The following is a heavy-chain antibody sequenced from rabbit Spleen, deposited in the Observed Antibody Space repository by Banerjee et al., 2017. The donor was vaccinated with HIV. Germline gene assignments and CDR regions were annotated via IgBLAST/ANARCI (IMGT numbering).Heavy chain of an antibody. CDR3: ARGGTADGGGGYTYFFGL. CDR1: GFSFSDRDV. D-gene: IGHD8-1*01. V-gene: IGHV1S45*01. Sequence: QQQLVESGGGLVQPEGSLTLTCKASGFSFSDRDVMCWVRQAPGKGLEWIACINAATGKPVYATWAKGRFTISRTSSTTVTLRMTSLTAADRATYFCARGGTADGGGGYTYFFGLWGQGTLVTVS. CDR2: INAATGKP. J-gene: IGHJ3*01.